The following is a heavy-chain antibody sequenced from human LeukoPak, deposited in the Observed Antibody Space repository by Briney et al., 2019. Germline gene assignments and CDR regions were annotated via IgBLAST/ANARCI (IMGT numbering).Heavy chain of an antibody. CDR1: GGTFISYA. V-gene: IGHV1-69*13. CDR3: TILRFLEWLSGDAFDI. CDR2: IIPIFGTA. D-gene: IGHD3-3*01. Sequence: SVKVSCKASGGTFISYAISWVRQAPGQGLEWMGGIIPIFGTASYAQKFQGRVTITADESTSTAYMELSSLRSEDTAVYYCTILRFLEWLSGDAFDIWGQGTMVTVSS. J-gene: IGHJ3*02.